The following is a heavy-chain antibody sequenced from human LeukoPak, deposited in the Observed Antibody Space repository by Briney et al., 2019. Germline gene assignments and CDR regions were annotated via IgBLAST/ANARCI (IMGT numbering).Heavy chain of an antibody. CDR1: GYTFTTYG. Sequence: ASVKVSCKASGYTFTTYGISWVRQAPGQGLEWMGWISAYNGNTNYAQKLQGRVTMTTDTSTSTAYMELRSLRSDDTAVYYCARDLIAARPSWYDPWGQGTLVTVSS. CDR3: ARDLIAARPSWYDP. CDR2: ISAYNGNT. V-gene: IGHV1-18*01. J-gene: IGHJ5*02. D-gene: IGHD6-6*01.